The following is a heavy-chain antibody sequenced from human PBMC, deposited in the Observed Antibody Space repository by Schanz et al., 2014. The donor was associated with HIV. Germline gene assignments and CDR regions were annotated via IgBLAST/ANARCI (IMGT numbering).Heavy chain of an antibody. Sequence: QVQLVQSGAEVKKPGSSVKVSCKASGGTFSSYAISWVRQAPGQGLEWMGGFIPIFGTTNYAQKFQGSVTITADESPSTIYLELSSLRSEDTAVYYCASQYSNYDSSRRYHWYFDLWGRGTLVTVSS. J-gene: IGHJ2*01. D-gene: IGHD4-4*01. CDR1: GGTFSSYA. CDR3: ASQYSNYDSSRRYHWYFDL. V-gene: IGHV1-69*01. CDR2: FIPIFGTT.